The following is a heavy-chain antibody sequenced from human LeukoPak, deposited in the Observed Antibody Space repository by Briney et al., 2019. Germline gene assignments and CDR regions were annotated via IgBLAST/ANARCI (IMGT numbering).Heavy chain of an antibody. D-gene: IGHD3-3*01. CDR3: ARGYDFWSGYRFDY. Sequence: SETLSLTCTASGGSISSYYWSWIRQPPGKGLEWIGYIYYSGSTNYNPSLKSRVTISVDTSKNQFSLKLSSVTAADTAVYYCARGYDFWSGYRFDYWGQGTLVTVSS. CDR1: GGSISSYY. J-gene: IGHJ4*02. V-gene: IGHV4-59*01. CDR2: IYYSGST.